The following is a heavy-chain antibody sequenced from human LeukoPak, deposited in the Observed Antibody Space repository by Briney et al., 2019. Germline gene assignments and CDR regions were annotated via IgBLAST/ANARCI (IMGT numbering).Heavy chain of an antibody. CDR2: IYASGST. D-gene: IGHD1-1*01. J-gene: IGHJ6*02. CDR3: ARPLGQGNEYGMDV. CDR1: GGSINSYY. V-gene: IGHV4-4*09. Sequence: SETLSLTCTVSGGSINSYYWSWIRQPPGKGLEWIGYIYASGSTNYNPSLKSRVTISVDTSKNQFSLKLTSVTAADTAVYYCARPLGQGNEYGMDVWGQGTTVTVSS.